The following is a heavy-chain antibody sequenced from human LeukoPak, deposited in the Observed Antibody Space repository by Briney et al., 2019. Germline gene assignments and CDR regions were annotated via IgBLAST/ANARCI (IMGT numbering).Heavy chain of an antibody. D-gene: IGHD2-2*01. J-gene: IGHJ3*02. CDR2: IYISGRT. CDR1: GGSISRGSYY. CDR3: ARLPSAATSFDI. Sequence: SSETLSLTCTVSGGSISRGSYYWSWIRQPAGKGLEWIGHIYISGRTNYNPSLKSRVTISLDTSKNQFSLKLSSVTAADTAVYYCARLPSAATSFDIWGQGTVVIVSS. V-gene: IGHV4-61*09.